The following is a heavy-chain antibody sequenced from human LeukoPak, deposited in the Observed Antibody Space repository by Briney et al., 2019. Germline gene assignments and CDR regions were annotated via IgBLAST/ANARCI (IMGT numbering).Heavy chain of an antibody. V-gene: IGHV4-4*02. J-gene: IGHJ3*02. CDR3: ARSPLLWFGELFYGGAFDI. Sequence: SGTLSLTCAVSGGSISSSNWWSWVRPPPGKGLEWIGEIYHRGSTNYNPSLKSRVTISVDKSKNQFSLKLSSVTAADTAVYYCARSPLLWFGELFYGGAFDIWGQGTMVTVSS. CDR1: GGSISSSNW. CDR2: IYHRGST. D-gene: IGHD3-10*01.